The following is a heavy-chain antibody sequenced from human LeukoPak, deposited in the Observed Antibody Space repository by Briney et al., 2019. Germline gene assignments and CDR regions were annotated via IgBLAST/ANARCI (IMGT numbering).Heavy chain of an antibody. CDR1: GFTLSSFW. Sequence: GGSLRLSCATSGFTLSSFWMHWVRQPPGKGLVWVSRINSDGTDTNYADSGKGRFTISRDNYKNTVYLQMNSLTAEDTAVYYWARGAWGIPVHFDNWGQGALVTVSS. V-gene: IGHV3-74*01. J-gene: IGHJ4*02. CDR2: INSDGTDT. CDR3: ARGAWGIPVHFDN. D-gene: IGHD3-16*01.